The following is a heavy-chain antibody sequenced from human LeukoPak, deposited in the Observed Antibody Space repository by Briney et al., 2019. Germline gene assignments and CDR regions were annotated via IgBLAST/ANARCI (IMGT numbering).Heavy chain of an antibody. CDR1: GYIFTDYY. Sequence: ASVKVSCKASGYIFTDYYMHWVRQAPGQGLEWMGWINPNSGGTNYAQKFQGRVTMTRDTSISTAYMELSRLRSDDTAVYYCARSIEYCSGGSCYSSQYNWFDPWGQGTLVTVSS. CDR3: ARSIEYCSGGSCYSSQYNWFDP. J-gene: IGHJ5*02. CDR2: INPNSGGT. V-gene: IGHV1-2*02. D-gene: IGHD2-15*01.